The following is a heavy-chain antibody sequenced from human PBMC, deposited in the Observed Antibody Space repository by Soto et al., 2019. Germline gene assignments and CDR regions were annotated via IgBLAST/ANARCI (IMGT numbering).Heavy chain of an antibody. D-gene: IGHD2-2*01. CDR1: GGSFTGSY. CDR2: INHSGST. J-gene: IGHJ6*02. CDR3: ARSVPAAMDYYYYYGMDV. Sequence: SETLSLTCDVDGGSFTGSYWTWIRQPPGKGLEWIGEINHSGSTKYSPSLKSRVTMSVDTSTNQISLKLSSVTAADTAVYYCARSVPAAMDYYYYYGMDVWGQGTTVTVSS. V-gene: IGHV4-34*01.